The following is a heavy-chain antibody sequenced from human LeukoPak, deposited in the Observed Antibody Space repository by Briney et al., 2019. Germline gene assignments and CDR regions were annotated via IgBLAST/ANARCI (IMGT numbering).Heavy chain of an antibody. CDR2: IYYSGST. CDR1: GGSISSYY. Sequence: SETLSLTCTVSGGSISSYYWSWIRQPPGKGLEWIGYIYYSGSTNYNPSLKSRVTISVDTSKNQFSLKLSSVTAADTAVYYCARMYFYDSSGFQKGAFDIWGQGTMVTVSS. J-gene: IGHJ3*02. V-gene: IGHV4-59*08. D-gene: IGHD3-22*01. CDR3: ARMYFYDSSGFQKGAFDI.